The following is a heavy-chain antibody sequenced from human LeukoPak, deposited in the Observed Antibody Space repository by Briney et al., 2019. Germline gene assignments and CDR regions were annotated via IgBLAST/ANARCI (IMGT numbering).Heavy chain of an antibody. V-gene: IGHV3-7*01. D-gene: IGHD2-21*02. CDR2: IKQDGSEK. CDR1: GFTFSSYS. J-gene: IGHJ4*02. CDR3: ARRCGGDCYSYYFDY. Sequence: GGSLRLSCAASGFTFSSYSMNWVRQAPGKGLEWVANIKQDGSEKYYVDSVKGRFTISRDNAKNSLYLQMNSLRAEDTAVYYCARRCGGDCYSYYFDYWGQGTLVTVSS.